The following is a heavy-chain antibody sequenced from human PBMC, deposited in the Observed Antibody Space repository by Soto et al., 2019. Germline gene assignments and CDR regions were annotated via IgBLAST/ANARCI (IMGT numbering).Heavy chain of an antibody. CDR1: GFTFSSYA. Sequence: HPGGSLRLSCAASGFTFSSYAMHWVRQAPGKGLEWVAVISYDGSNKYYADSVKGRFTISRDNSKNTLYLQMNSLRAEDTAVYYCATVSRENDSGSLWYFDYWGQGNLVTVSS. V-gene: IGHV3-30-3*01. CDR2: ISYDGSNK. J-gene: IGHJ4*02. D-gene: IGHD1-26*01. CDR3: ATVSRENDSGSLWYFDY.